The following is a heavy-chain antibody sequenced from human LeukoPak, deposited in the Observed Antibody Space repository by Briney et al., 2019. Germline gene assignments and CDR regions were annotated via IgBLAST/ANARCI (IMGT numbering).Heavy chain of an antibody. V-gene: IGHV3-30-3*01. CDR2: ISYDGSNK. CDR1: GFTFSSYA. D-gene: IGHD6-19*01. J-gene: IGHJ4*02. CDR3: ARAGRAVAAPVSFDY. Sequence: GGSLRLSCTASGFTFSSYAMHWVRQAPGKGLEWVAVISYDGSNKYYADSVKGRFTISRDNSKNTLYLQMNSLRAEDTAVYYCARAGRAVAAPVSFDYWGQGTLVTVSS.